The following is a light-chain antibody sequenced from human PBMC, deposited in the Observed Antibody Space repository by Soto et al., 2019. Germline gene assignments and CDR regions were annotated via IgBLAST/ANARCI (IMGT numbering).Light chain of an antibody. Sequence: IQMTQSPSTLSGSVGDRVTITCRASQSISTYLNWYQQKPGKAPKLLIYAASTLQSGVPSRFSGSGSGTDFTLTISCLQSEDFATYYCQQYYSYPLTFGGGTKVDI. J-gene: IGKJ4*01. CDR1: QSISTY. CDR3: QQYYSYPLT. V-gene: IGKV1-39*01. CDR2: AAS.